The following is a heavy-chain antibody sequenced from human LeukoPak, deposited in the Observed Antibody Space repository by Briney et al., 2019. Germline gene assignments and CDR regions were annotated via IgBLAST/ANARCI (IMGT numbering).Heavy chain of an antibody. CDR1: GGSISRYY. V-gene: IGHV4-59*12. Sequence: SETLSLTCTISGGSISRYYWTWIRQPPGKGLEWIGYIYYSGSTKYNPSLKSRVTMSVDTSKNQFSLKLSSVTAADTAVYYCARDDYGGNAADYWGQGTLVTVSS. J-gene: IGHJ4*02. CDR3: ARDDYGGNAADY. D-gene: IGHD4-23*01. CDR2: IYYSGST.